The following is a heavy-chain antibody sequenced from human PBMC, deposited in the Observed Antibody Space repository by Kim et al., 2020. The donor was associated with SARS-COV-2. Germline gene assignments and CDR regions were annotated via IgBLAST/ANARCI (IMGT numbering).Heavy chain of an antibody. Sequence: GGSLRLSCAASGFTFSSYAMHWVRQAPGKGLEWVAVISYDGSNKYYADSVKGRFTISRDNSKNTLYLQMNSLRAEDTAVYYCARGVDSSGWYYYYYYYGMDVWGQGTTVTVSS. CDR2: ISYDGSNK. D-gene: IGHD6-19*01. CDR1: GFTFSSYA. V-gene: IGHV3-30*04. J-gene: IGHJ6*02. CDR3: ARGVDSSGWYYYYYYYGMDV.